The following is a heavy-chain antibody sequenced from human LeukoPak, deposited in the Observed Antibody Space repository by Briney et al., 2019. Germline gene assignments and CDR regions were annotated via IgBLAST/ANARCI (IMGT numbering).Heavy chain of an antibody. CDR1: GFTFSSYG. CDR2: ISYDGSNK. J-gene: IGHJ4*02. CDR3: ARDEEQWLVGRFDY. Sequence: GGSLRLSCAASGFTFSSYGMHWVRQAPGKGLEWVAVISYDGSNKYYADSVKGRFTISRDNSKNTLYLQMNSLRAEDTAVYYCARDEEQWLVGRFDYWGQGTLVTVSS. D-gene: IGHD6-19*01. V-gene: IGHV3-30*12.